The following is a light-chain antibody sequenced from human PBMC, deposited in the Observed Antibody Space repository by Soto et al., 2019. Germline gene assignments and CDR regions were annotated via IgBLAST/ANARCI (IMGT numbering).Light chain of an antibody. Sequence: QSALTQPTSASGSPGQSVTISFTGTKNAIGVYDFVSWYQHHPCKAPRLIIYEVVQRPSGVPDRFSGSKSGNTASLTVSGLQAADEADYCCKSYAGSNTYVFGSGTKVTVL. V-gene: IGLV2-8*01. CDR3: KSYAGSNTYV. CDR2: EVV. CDR1: KNAIGVYDF. J-gene: IGLJ1*01.